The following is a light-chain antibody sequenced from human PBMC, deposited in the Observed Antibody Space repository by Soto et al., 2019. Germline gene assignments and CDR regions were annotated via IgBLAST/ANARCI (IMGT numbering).Light chain of an antibody. J-gene: IGKJ2*01. CDR1: QSVSSSY. V-gene: IGKV3-20*01. CDR3: QQYGSSPGT. CDR2: GAS. Sequence: EIVLTQSPGTLSLSPGERATLSCRASQSVSSSYLAWYQQKPGQAPRLLIYGASSRATGIPDRFSGSGSGTDFTLTISRLEPEDFAGYYCQQYGSSPGTFGQGTKREIK.